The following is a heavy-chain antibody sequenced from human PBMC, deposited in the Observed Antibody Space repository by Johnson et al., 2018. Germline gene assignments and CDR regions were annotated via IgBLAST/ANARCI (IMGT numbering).Heavy chain of an antibody. CDR1: GFVFDDYA. D-gene: IGHD3-10*01. J-gene: IGHJ6*03. Sequence: VQLVQSGGDVAQPGGSLRLSCAVSGFVFDDYAMHWVRQAPGKGLEWISMISWNGGATYYADSVKGRFTVSRDSSKKSVFLQMNSLRPEDTALYYWAKARSYYMDVWGKGTTVTVSS. CDR3: AKARSYYMDV. CDR2: ISWNGGAT. V-gene: IGHV3-43D*03.